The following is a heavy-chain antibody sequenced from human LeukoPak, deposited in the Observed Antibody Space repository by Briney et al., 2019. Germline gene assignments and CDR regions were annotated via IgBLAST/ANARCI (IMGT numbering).Heavy chain of an antibody. J-gene: IGHJ5*02. V-gene: IGHV3-23*01. Sequence: GGSLRLSCVASGFTFTSDAMNWVRRAPGKGLEWVSSTVSRGTTQYADSVKGRFTVSRDTSKNTLYLQMNSLRADDTAVYYCAKCSTSAYTTGWCNWIDPWGQGTLVTVSS. D-gene: IGHD6-19*01. CDR2: TVSRGTT. CDR1: GFTFTSDA. CDR3: AKCSTSAYTTGWCNWIDP.